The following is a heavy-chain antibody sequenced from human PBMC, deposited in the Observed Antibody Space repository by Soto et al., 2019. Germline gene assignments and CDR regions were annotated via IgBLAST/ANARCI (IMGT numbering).Heavy chain of an antibody. Sequence: GESLKISCKGSGYSFTSYWISWVRQMPGKGLEWMGRIDPSDSYTNYSPSFQGHATISADKSISTAYLQWSSLKASDTAMYYCARWPITWEQLVYDYWGQGTLVTVSS. J-gene: IGHJ4*02. CDR3: ARWPITWEQLVYDY. CDR1: GYSFTSYW. D-gene: IGHD6-6*01. CDR2: IDPSDSYT. V-gene: IGHV5-10-1*01.